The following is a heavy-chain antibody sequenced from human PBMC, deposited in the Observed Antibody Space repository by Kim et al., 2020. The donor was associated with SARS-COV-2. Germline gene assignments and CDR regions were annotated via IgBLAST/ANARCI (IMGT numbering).Heavy chain of an antibody. CDR3: AKDLAAADEDY. V-gene: IGHV3-23*01. Sequence: TYSADSVKGRFTISRENSKNTLYLQMNSLRAEDTAVYYCAKDLAAADEDYWGQGTLVTVSS. J-gene: IGHJ4*02. CDR2: T. D-gene: IGHD6-13*01.